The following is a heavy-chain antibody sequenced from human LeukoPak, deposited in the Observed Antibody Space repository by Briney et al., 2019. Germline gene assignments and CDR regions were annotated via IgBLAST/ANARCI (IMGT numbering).Heavy chain of an antibody. CDR3: ARVVRSYGYLYYYYYYMDV. D-gene: IGHD5-18*01. J-gene: IGHJ6*03. V-gene: IGHV3-15*01. CDR1: GFTFSNAW. Sequence: WGSLRLSCAASGFTFSNAWMSWVRQAPGKGLEWVGRIKSKTDGGTTDYAAPVKGRFTISRDDSKNTLYLQMNSLRAEDTAVYYCARVVRSYGYLYYYYYYMDVWGKGTTVTISS. CDR2: IKSKTDGGTT.